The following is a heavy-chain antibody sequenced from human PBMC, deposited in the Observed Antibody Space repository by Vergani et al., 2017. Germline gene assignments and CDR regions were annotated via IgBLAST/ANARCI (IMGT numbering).Heavy chain of an antibody. J-gene: IGHJ4*02. CDR1: GGSISSYY. CDR3: ARQVGLGSGTSFDY. Sequence: QVQLQESGPGLVKPSETLSLTCTVSGGSISSYYWSWIRQPPGKGLEWIGEINHSGSTNYNPSLKSRVTISVDTSKNQFSLKLSSVTAADTAVYYCARQVGLGSGTSFDYWGQGTLVTVSS. D-gene: IGHD3-10*01. CDR2: INHSGST. V-gene: IGHV4-59*08.